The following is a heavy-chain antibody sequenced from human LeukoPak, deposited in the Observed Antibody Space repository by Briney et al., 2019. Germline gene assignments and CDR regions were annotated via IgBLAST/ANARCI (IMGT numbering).Heavy chain of an antibody. CDR2: IYYSGST. J-gene: IGHJ3*02. CDR3: ARHGRVVTGFDI. Sequence: SETLSLTCTVSGGSISSYYWSWIRQPPGKGLEWIGYIYYSGSTNYNPSLKSRVTISVDTSKNQFSLKLSSVTAADTAVYYCARHGRVVTGFDIWGQGTMVTVSS. CDR1: GGSISSYY. V-gene: IGHV4-59*08. D-gene: IGHD2-21*02.